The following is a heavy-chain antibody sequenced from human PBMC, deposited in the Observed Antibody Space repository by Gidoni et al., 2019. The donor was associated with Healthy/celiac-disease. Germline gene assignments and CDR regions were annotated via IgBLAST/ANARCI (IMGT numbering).Heavy chain of an antibody. CDR3: AKNIAPHYYDSSGMDV. J-gene: IGHJ6*02. CDR2: ISYDGSNK. CDR1: GVSCSSYG. V-gene: IGHV3-30*18. Sequence: SASGVSCSSYGMHWVRQAPGKGLEWVAVISYDGSNKYYADSVKGRFTISRDNSKNTLYLQMNSLRAEDTAVYYCAKNIAPHYYDSSGMDVWGQGTTVTVSS. D-gene: IGHD3-22*01.